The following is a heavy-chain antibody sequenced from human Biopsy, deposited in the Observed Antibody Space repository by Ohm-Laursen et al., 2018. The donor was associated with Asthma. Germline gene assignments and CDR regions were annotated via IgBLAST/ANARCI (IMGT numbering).Heavy chain of an antibody. D-gene: IGHD3-10*01. J-gene: IGHJ6*02. V-gene: IGHV1-18*01. Sequence: SVKVSCKTSGYTFNSAGITWVRQAPGQGLEWMGWIGVYNGNTKVAQKLQDRVTMITDTSTSTAYMELRSLRSDDTAVYFCARAVDYSHYYGIDVWGQGATVTVS. CDR3: ARAVDYSHYYGIDV. CDR1: GYTFNSAG. CDR2: IGVYNGNT.